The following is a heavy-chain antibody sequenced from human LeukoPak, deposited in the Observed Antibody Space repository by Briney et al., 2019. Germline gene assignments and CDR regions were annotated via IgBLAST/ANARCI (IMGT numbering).Heavy chain of an antibody. CDR1: GVSISNYY. CDR3: ARGRTYRSSSCFDP. D-gene: IGHD6-6*01. J-gene: IGHJ5*02. Sequence: SETLSLTCTVSGVSISNYYWSWIRQPPGKGLEWIGYISYSGNTNYNPSLKSRVTISVDTSKNQFSLKLSSVTAADTAVYYCARGRTYRSSSCFDPWGQGTLVTVSS. CDR2: ISYSGNT. V-gene: IGHV4-59*01.